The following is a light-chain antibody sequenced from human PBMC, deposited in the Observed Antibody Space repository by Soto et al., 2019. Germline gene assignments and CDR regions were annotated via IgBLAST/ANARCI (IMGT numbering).Light chain of an antibody. J-gene: IGLJ2*01. Sequence: QSVLTQPPSASGAPGQRVTISCSGSSSNIGSSAVNWYQHIPGTAPKLLIYSNNQRPSGVPDRFSGSKSGTSASLAISGLQSEDEADYYCAAWDGSLSVVFFGGGTKLTVL. V-gene: IGLV1-44*01. CDR2: SNN. CDR1: SSNIGSSA. CDR3: AAWDGSLSVVF.